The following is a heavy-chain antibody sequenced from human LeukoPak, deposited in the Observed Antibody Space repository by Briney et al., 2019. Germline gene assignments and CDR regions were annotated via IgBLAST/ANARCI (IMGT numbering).Heavy chain of an antibody. CDR1: GGSFSGYY. D-gene: IGHD3-22*01. J-gene: IGHJ3*02. CDR2: INHSGST. CDR3: ASYAYYDSSGYYGAFDI. V-gene: IGHV4-34*01. Sequence: KPSETLSLTCAVYGGSFSGYYWSWIRQPPGKGLEWIGEINHSGSTNYNPSLKSRVTISVDTSKNQFSLKLSSVTAADTAVYYCASYAYYDSSGYYGAFDIWGQGTMVTVSS.